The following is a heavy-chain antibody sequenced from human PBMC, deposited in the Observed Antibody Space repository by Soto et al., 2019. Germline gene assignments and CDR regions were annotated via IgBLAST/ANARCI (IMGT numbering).Heavy chain of an antibody. Sequence: PGGSLRLSCTASGFTFGDYAMSWFRQAPGKGLEWVGFIRSKAYGGTTEYAASVKGRFTISRDDSKSIAYLQMNSLKTEDTAVYYCTRMFWSGYYTGFASSYYFDYWGQGTLVTVSS. J-gene: IGHJ4*02. CDR2: IRSKAYGGTT. CDR3: TRMFWSGYYTGFASSYYFDY. V-gene: IGHV3-49*03. CDR1: GFTFGDYA. D-gene: IGHD3-3*01.